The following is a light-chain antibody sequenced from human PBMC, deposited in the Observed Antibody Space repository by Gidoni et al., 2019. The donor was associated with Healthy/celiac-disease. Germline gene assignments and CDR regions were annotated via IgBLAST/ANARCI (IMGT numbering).Light chain of an antibody. Sequence: ELVLTRSPATLSLSPGERATLSCSASQSVSSYLAWYQQKPGQAPRLLSYDASNRATGIPARFSGSGSGTDFTLTISSLEPEDFAVYYCQQRSNWPPITFGQXTRLEIK. CDR2: DAS. V-gene: IGKV3-11*01. J-gene: IGKJ5*01. CDR1: QSVSSY. CDR3: QQRSNWPPIT.